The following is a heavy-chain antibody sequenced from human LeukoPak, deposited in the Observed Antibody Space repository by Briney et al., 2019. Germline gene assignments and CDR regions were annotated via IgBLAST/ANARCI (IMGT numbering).Heavy chain of an antibody. D-gene: IGHD1-26*01. CDR2: IYYSGST. CDR3: ASLRERSYYARGFDY. V-gene: IGHV4-39*01. CDR1: GGSISSSSYY. J-gene: IGHJ4*02. Sequence: ASETLSLTCTVSGGSISSSSYYWGWIRQPPGKGLEWIGSIYYSGSTYYNPSLKSRITISVDTSKNQFSLKLSSVTAADTAVYYCASLRERSYYARGFDYWGQGTLVTVSS.